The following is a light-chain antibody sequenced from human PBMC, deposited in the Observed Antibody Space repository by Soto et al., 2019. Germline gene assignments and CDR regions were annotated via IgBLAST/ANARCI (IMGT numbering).Light chain of an antibody. J-gene: IGLJ3*02. CDR2: EVT. Sequence: QSVLTQPASVSGSPGQSITISCTGTSSDVGGFNFVSWYQQHPGKAPKLIIYEVTNRPSGVSDRFSGSKSGNTASLTISGLQPEDEADYYCSSYASTDTVGVFGGGTNLTVL. CDR1: SSDVGGFNF. V-gene: IGLV2-14*01. CDR3: SSYASTDTVGV.